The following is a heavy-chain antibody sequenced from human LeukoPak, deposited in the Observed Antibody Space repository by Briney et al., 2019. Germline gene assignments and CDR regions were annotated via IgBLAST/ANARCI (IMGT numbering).Heavy chain of an antibody. J-gene: IGHJ6*03. D-gene: IGHD6-13*01. Sequence: ASVKVSCKASGYTFTSYYMHWVRQAPGQGLEWMGWINPNSGGTNYAQKFQGRVTMTRDTSISTAYMELSRLRSDDTAVYYCARDGSKLAAAGFYYYYYMDVWGKGTTVTVSS. V-gene: IGHV1-2*02. CDR2: INPNSGGT. CDR1: GYTFTSYY. CDR3: ARDGSKLAAAGFYYYYYMDV.